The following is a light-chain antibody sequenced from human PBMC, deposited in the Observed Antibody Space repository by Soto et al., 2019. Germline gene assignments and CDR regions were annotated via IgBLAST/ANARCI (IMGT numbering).Light chain of an antibody. CDR1: QDXXXF. Sequence: DIQMTQSPTSLSASVGDRVTITCRASQDXXXFVAWYQQKPGKAPKLLIYAASTLXXXVPSRFSGSGSGTXXXXXXXXLXPEDVATYSXXKYSSVPVFGPGTKVEIK. J-gene: IGKJ3*01. V-gene: IGKV1-27*01. CDR2: AAS. CDR3: XKYSSVPV.